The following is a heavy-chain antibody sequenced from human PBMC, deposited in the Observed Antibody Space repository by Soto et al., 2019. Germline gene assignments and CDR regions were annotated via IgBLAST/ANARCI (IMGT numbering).Heavy chain of an antibody. CDR2: ISDDGSNK. CDR3: ARDDCSSPSCYVY. J-gene: IGHJ4*02. Sequence: GGSLRLSCAASGFTFSSYGMHWVRQAPGKGLEWVAVISDDGSNKYYADSVKGRFTISRDNPKNTLYLQMNSLRAEDTGVYFCARDDCSSPSCYVYWGQGTPVTAPQ. CDR1: GFTFSSYG. D-gene: IGHD2-2*01. V-gene: IGHV3-30*03.